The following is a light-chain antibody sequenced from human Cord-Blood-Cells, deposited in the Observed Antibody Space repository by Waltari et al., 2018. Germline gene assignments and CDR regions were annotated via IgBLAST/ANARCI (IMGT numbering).Light chain of an antibody. J-gene: IGLJ1*01. CDR2: EVS. Sequence: QSALTQPASVSGSPGPSITIPCPGTSRYVCGYNLVSWYQQHPGKAPKLMIYEVSKRPSGVSNRFSGSKSGNTASLTISGLQAEDEADYYCCSYAGSSTYVFGTGTKVTVL. CDR3: CSYAGSSTYV. CDR1: SRYVCGYNL. V-gene: IGLV2-23*02.